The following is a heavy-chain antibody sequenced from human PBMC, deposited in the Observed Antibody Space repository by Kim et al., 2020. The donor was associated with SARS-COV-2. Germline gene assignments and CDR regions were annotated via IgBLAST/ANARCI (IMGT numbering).Heavy chain of an antibody. D-gene: IGHD3-16*01. Sequence: GGSLRLSCAASGFIFSDYYMSWIRQAPGKGLEWVSYIGTYITSTGSTIHYADSVKGRFTISRDNAQRTVYLQMNSLRAEDTAVYYCVALLGGVRGRIHWG. V-gene: IGHV3-11*01. CDR2: IGTYITSTGSTI. J-gene: IGHJ1*01. CDR1: GFIFSDYY. CDR3: VALLGGVRGRIH.